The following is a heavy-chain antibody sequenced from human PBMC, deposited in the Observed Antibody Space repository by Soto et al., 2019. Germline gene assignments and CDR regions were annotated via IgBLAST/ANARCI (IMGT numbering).Heavy chain of an antibody. CDR1: GFTFSNAW. V-gene: IGHV3-15*01. CDR3: TTVLHPYISPDAFDI. D-gene: IGHD2-21*01. CDR2: IKSKTDGGTT. J-gene: IGHJ3*02. Sequence: GGSLRLSCAASGFTFSNAWMSWVRQAPGKGLEWVGRIKSKTDGGTTDYAAPLKGRFTISRDDSKNTLYLQMNSLKTEDTAVYYCTTVLHPYISPDAFDIWGQGTMVTVSS.